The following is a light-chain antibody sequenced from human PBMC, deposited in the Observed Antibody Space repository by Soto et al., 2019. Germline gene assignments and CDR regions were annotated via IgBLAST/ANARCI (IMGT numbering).Light chain of an antibody. V-gene: IGLV2-14*01. CDR2: EAN. Sequence: QSALTQPASVSGSPGQSITISCTGTSSDVGAYNYVAWYQQHPGKAPKLIISEANDRPSGVSNRFSGSKSGNTASLTISGLQAEDEADYFCSSYTTTNTLWVFGGGTKLTVL. J-gene: IGLJ3*02. CDR1: SSDVGAYNY. CDR3: SSYTTTNTLWV.